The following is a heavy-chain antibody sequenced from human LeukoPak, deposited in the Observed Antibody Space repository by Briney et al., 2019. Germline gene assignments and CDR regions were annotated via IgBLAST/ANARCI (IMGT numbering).Heavy chain of an antibody. CDR2: IASDGSST. J-gene: IGHJ4*02. V-gene: IGHV3-74*01. CDR3: VKDSPPRYSGSPPAY. D-gene: IGHD1-26*01. Sequence: GGSLRLSCAASGFTFSSYWMNWVRQAPGKGLVWVSRIASDGSSTTYVDSVKGRFTISRDNAKNSLYLQMNSLRADDTAVYYCVKDSPPRYSGSPPAYWGQGTLVTVSS. CDR1: GFTFSSYW.